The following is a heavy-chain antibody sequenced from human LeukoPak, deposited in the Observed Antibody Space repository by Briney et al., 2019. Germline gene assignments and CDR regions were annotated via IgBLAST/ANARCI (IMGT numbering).Heavy chain of an antibody. CDR1: GGSISSGSYY. J-gene: IGHJ4*02. D-gene: IGHD2-15*01. V-gene: IGHV4-39*07. CDR2: INHSGST. Sequence: SETLSLTCTVSGGSISSGSYYWSWIRQPPGKGLEWIGEINHSGSTNYNPSLKSRVTISVDTSKNQFSLKLSSVTAADTAVYYCASGAALDYWGQGTLVTVSS. CDR3: ASGAALDY.